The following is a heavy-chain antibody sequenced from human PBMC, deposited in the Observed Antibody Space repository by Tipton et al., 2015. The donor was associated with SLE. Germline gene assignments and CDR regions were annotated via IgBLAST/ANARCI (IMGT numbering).Heavy chain of an antibody. Sequence: TLSLTCTVSGGSISSHYWSWIRQPPGKGLEWIGYIYYSGSTNYNPSLQSRVTISVDTSKNQFSLKLSSVTAADTAVYYCARDISEVGATTPYDAFDIWGQGTMVTVSS. CDR2: IYYSGST. J-gene: IGHJ3*02. V-gene: IGHV4-59*11. CDR3: ARDISEVGATTPYDAFDI. D-gene: IGHD1-26*01. CDR1: GGSISSHY.